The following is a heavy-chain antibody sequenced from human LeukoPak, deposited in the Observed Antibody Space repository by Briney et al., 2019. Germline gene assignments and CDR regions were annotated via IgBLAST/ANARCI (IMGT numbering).Heavy chain of an antibody. D-gene: IGHD3-22*01. CDR1: GFTFSSYS. CDR3: ARSPKAITMIVVYFDY. Sequence: PGGSLRLSCAASGFTFSSYSMNWVRQAPGKGLEWVSSISSSSSYIYYADSVKGRFTISRDNAKNSLYLQMNSLRAEDTAVYYCARSPKAITMIVVYFDYWGQGTLVTVSS. J-gene: IGHJ4*02. CDR2: ISSSSSYI. V-gene: IGHV3-21*01.